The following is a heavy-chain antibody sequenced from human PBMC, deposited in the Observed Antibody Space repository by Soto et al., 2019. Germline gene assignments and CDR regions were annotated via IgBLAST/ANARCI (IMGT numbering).Heavy chain of an antibody. CDR3: ARRGYYGSGSYRYYFDY. J-gene: IGHJ4*02. Sequence: SETLSLTCTVSGGSISSYYWSWIRQPPGKGLEWIGYIYYSGSTYYNPSLKSRVTISVDTSKNQFSLKLSSVTAADTAVYYCARRGYYGSGSYRYYFDYWGQGTLVTVSS. CDR1: GGSISSYY. V-gene: IGHV4-59*08. CDR2: IYYSGST. D-gene: IGHD3-10*01.